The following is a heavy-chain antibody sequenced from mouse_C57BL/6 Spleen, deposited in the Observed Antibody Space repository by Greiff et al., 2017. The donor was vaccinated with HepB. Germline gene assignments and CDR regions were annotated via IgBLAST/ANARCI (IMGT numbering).Heavy chain of an antibody. V-gene: IGHV1-4*01. CDR2: INPSSGYT. D-gene: IGHD1-1*01. J-gene: IGHJ2*01. CDR3: ARFPFYGSHFDY. Sequence: VQLQQSGAELARPGASVKMSCKASGYTFTSYTMHWVKQRPGQGLEWIGYINPSSGYTKYNQKFKDKATLTADKSSSTAYMQLSSLTSEDSAVYYCARFPFYGSHFDYWGQGTTLTVSS. CDR1: GYTFTSYT.